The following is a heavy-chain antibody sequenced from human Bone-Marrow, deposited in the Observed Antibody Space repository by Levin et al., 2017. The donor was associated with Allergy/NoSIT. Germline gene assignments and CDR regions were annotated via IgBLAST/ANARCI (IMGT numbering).Heavy chain of an antibody. D-gene: IGHD1-14*01. Sequence: GGSLRLSCQALGYSFTSYWVGWVRQKPGKGLEWMGIIYPGDSDTKYSPSFQGQVTISADKSRSTAYLQWNSLKASDTAMYYCTRNPGPDVFDYWGEGTLVTVSS. V-gene: IGHV5-51*01. CDR3: TRNPGPDVFDY. CDR1: GYSFTSYW. CDR2: IYPGDSDT. J-gene: IGHJ4*02.